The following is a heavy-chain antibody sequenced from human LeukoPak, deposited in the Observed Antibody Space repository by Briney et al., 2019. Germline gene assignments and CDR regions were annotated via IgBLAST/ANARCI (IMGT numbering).Heavy chain of an antibody. CDR2: ISGDGGST. CDR3: AKDPGEGNGAFDI. D-gene: IGHD2-21*01. CDR1: GFTFDDYA. J-gene: IGHJ3*02. V-gene: IGHV3-43*02. Sequence: GGSLRLSCAAPGFTFDDYAMHWVRQAPGKGLEWVSLISGDGGSTYYADSVKGRFTISRDNSKNSLYLQMNSLRTGDTALYYCAKDPGEGNGAFDIWGQGTMVTVSS.